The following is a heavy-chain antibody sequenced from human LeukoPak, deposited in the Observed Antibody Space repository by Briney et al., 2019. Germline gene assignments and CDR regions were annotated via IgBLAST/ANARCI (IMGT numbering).Heavy chain of an antibody. CDR3: ARAIDIVVVPAYDAFDI. CDR1: GYTFASHG. J-gene: IGHJ3*02. D-gene: IGHD2-2*01. CDR2: ISGLNGNT. V-gene: IGHV1-18*01. Sequence: ASVKVSCKASGYTFASHGFSWLRQAPGQGLEWMGWISGLNGNTQYAQKFQDRFTMTTDTSTSTAYMELRSLRSDDTAVYYCARAIDIVVVPAYDAFDIWGQGTMVTVSS.